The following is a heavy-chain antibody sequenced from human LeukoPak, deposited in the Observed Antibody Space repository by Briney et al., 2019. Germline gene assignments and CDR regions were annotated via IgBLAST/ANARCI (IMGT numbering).Heavy chain of an antibody. V-gene: IGHV1-46*01. CDR1: GYTFTGYD. CDR2: INPSGGST. CDR3: ARGRGGYDFDY. J-gene: IGHJ4*02. D-gene: IGHD5-12*01. Sequence: ASVKVSCKASGYTFTGYDINWVRQATGQGLEWMGIINPSGGSTSYAQKFQGRVTMTRDTSTSTVYMELSSLRSEDTAVYYCARGRGGYDFDYWGQGTLVTVSS.